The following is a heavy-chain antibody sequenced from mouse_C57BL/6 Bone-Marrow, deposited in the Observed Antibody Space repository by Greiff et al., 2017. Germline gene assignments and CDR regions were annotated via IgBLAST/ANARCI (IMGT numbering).Heavy chain of an antibody. V-gene: IGHV1-62-2*01. Sequence: QVQLKESGAELVKPGASVKLSCKASGYTFTEYTIHWVKQRSGQGLEWIGWFYPGSGSIKYNEKFKDKATLTADKSSSTVYMDLRRLTSEDSAVYFCARPEDPELGFDYWGQGTTLTVSS. CDR3: ARPEDPELGFDY. CDR2: FYPGSGSI. D-gene: IGHD4-1*01. J-gene: IGHJ2*01. CDR1: GYTFTEYT.